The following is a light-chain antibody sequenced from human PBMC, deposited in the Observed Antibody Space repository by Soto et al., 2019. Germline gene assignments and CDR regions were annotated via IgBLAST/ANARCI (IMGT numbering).Light chain of an antibody. J-gene: IGKJ1*01. CDR1: QSINNR. V-gene: IGKV1-5*01. CDR2: DAS. Sequence: IQMTQSPSTLSASIGDRVTITCRASQSINNRLAWYQQMPGKAPKLLMYDASSLESGVPSRFRGSGSETEFTLTISGPQPDDVATYYCQQFIDGWTFGQGTKVDI. CDR3: QQFIDGWT.